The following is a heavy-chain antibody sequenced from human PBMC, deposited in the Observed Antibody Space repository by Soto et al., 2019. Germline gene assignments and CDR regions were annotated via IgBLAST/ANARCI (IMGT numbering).Heavy chain of an antibody. Sequence: QVQLQQWGAGLVKPSETLSLSCAVYGQSFSGHSWAWIRQPPGKGLEWIGEINESGSTYYNPSLSSRVTIETYTSKNQFSLRLTSVSAADTAAYFCARGSGIVALPGELEDVKYDYWGQGTLVNVSS. D-gene: IGHD1-1*01. V-gene: IGHV4-34*01. J-gene: IGHJ4*02. CDR3: ARGSGIVALPGELEDVKYDY. CDR2: INESGST. CDR1: GQSFSGHS.